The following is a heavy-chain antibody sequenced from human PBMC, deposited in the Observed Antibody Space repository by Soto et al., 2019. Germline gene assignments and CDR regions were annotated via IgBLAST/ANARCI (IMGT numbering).Heavy chain of an antibody. J-gene: IGHJ4*02. Sequence: SETLSLTCAVYGGSFSGYYWSWIRQPPGKGLEWIGEINHSGSTNYNPSLKSRVTISVDTSKNQFSLKLSSVTAADTAVYYCARVREQQLAPFDYWGQGTLVTV. D-gene: IGHD6-13*01. V-gene: IGHV4-34*01. CDR2: INHSGST. CDR1: GGSFSGYY. CDR3: ARVREQQLAPFDY.